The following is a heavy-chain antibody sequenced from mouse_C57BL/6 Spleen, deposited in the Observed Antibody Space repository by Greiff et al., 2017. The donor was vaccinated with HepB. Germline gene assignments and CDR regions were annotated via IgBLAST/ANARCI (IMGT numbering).Heavy chain of an antibody. J-gene: IGHJ3*01. D-gene: IGHD2-1*01. CDR2: INPNNGGT. Sequence: EVQLQQSGPELVKPGASVKISCKASGYTFTDYYMNWVKQSHGKSLEWIGDINPNNGGTSYNQKFKGKATLTVDTSSSTAYMELRSLTSEDSAVYDGARSEGNPLAYGGQGTRVTVSA. CDR3: ARSEGNPLAY. CDR1: GYTFTDYY. V-gene: IGHV1-26*01.